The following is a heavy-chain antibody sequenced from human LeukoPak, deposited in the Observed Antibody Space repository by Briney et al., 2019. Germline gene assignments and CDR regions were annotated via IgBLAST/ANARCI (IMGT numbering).Heavy chain of an antibody. J-gene: IGHJ3*02. CDR2: IYYSGST. CDR1: GGSISSYY. CDR3: ARGGASRRAVNGAFDI. Sequence: PSETLSLTCTVSGGSISSYYWSWIRQPPGKGLEWIGYIYYSGSTNYNPSLKSRVTISVDTSKNQFSLKLSSVTAADTAVYYCARGGASRRAVNGAFDIWGQETMVTVSS. D-gene: IGHD4-11*01. V-gene: IGHV4-59*01.